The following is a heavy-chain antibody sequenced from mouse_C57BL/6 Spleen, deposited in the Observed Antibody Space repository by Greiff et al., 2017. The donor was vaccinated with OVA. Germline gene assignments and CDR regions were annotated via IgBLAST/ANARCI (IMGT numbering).Heavy chain of an antibody. CDR1: GYTFTSYW. CDR3: GRLRNYYGSSYYFDY. J-gene: IGHJ2*01. CDR2: IHPNSGST. V-gene: IGHV1-64*01. Sequence: QVQLQQPGAELVKPGASVKLSCKASGYTFTSYWMHWVKQRPGQGLEWIGMIHPNSGSTNYNEKFKSKATLTVDKSSSTAYMQLSSLTSEDSAVYYCGRLRNYYGSSYYFDYWGQGTTLTVSS. D-gene: IGHD1-1*01.